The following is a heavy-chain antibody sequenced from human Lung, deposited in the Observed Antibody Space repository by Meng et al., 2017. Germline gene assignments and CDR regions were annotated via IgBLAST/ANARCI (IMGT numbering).Heavy chain of an antibody. J-gene: IGHJ4*02. CDR3: ARGTPGRSYCDY. V-gene: IGHV1-18*01. CDR1: DYTFTGYG. Sequence: HVQLLQSGAAVKQPGASLKVSCKASDYTFTGYGVCWVRQVPGQGLEWMAWLGAHPGDISFAPKFLGRVTVTADTATATAYMELRSLRSDDTAVYYCARGTPGRSYCDYWGLGTLVTVSS. D-gene: IGHD3-10*01. CDR2: LGAHPGDI.